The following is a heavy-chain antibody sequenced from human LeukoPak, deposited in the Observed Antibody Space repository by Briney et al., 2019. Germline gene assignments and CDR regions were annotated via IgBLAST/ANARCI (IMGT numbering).Heavy chain of an antibody. CDR1: GYTFTSYG. CDR3: ARGSYCSGGSCYLRWFDP. Sequence: ASVKASCKASGYTFTSYGISWVRQAPGQGLEWMGWISAYNGNTNYAQKLQGRVTMTTDTSTSTAYMELRSLRSDDTAVYYCARGSYCSGGSCYLRWFDPWGQGTLVTVSS. J-gene: IGHJ5*02. CDR2: ISAYNGNT. V-gene: IGHV1-18*04. D-gene: IGHD2-15*01.